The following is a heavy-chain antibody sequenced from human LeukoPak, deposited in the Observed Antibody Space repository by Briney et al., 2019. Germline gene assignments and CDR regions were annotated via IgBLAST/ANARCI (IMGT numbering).Heavy chain of an antibody. Sequence: ASVKVSCKASGYTFTGYFIHWVRQAPGQGLEWMGWINPNSGGTNYAQKFQARVTMTRDTSISTAYMELSRLRSDDTAVYYCARDDLYDISGYPFDYWGQGTLVTVSS. CDR2: INPNSGGT. CDR3: ARDDLYDISGYPFDY. V-gene: IGHV1-2*02. CDR1: GYTFTGYF. D-gene: IGHD3-22*01. J-gene: IGHJ4*02.